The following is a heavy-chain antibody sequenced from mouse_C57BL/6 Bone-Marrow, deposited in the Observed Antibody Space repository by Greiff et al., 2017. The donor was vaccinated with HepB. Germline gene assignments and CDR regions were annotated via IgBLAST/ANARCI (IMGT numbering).Heavy chain of an antibody. CDR3: ARNLVATGYYAMDY. D-gene: IGHD1-1*01. Sequence: VKLMESGPGLVAPSQSLSITCTVSGFSLTSYAISWVRQPPGKGLEWLGVIWTGGGTNYNSALKSRLSISKDNSKSQVFLKMNSLQTDDTARYYCARNLVATGYYAMDYWGQGTSVTVSS. CDR1: GFSLTSYA. V-gene: IGHV2-9-1*01. J-gene: IGHJ4*01. CDR2: IWTGGGT.